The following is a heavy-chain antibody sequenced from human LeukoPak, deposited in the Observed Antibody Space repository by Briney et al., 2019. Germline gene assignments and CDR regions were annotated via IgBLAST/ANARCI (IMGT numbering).Heavy chain of an antibody. Sequence: GGSLRLSCAASGFTFSSYGMHWVRQAPGKGLEWVAVIWYDGSNKYYADSVKGRFTISRDNSKNTLYLQMNSLRAEDTAVYYCARDYPYDSSGYSDYWGQGTLVTVSS. CDR2: IWYDGSNK. CDR1: GFTFSSYG. D-gene: IGHD3-22*01. J-gene: IGHJ4*02. V-gene: IGHV3-33*01. CDR3: ARDYPYDSSGYSDY.